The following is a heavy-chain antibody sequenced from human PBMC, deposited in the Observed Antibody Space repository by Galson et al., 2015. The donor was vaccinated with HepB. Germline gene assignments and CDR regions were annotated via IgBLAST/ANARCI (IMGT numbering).Heavy chain of an antibody. Sequence: SVKVSCKASGSTFTSYDINWVRQATGQGLEWMGWMNPNSGNTGYAQKFQGRVTMTRNTSISTAYMELSSLRSEDTAVYYCARVGDMITFGGVPRDVWGKGTTVTVSS. J-gene: IGHJ6*04. CDR3: ARVGDMITFGGVPRDV. CDR1: GSTFTSYD. V-gene: IGHV1-8*01. D-gene: IGHD3-16*01. CDR2: MNPNSGNT.